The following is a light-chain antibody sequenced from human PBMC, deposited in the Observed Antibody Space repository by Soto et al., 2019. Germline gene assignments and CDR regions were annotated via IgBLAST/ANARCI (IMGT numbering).Light chain of an antibody. Sequence: EIVMTQSPATLSVSPGGSSTLSCRASQSVNSNYLTWYQQKPGQAPRLLIYGISKRATDIPDRFSGSGSGTEFTLTISSLQPEDFATYYCQQHGQWPITFGQGTRLEIK. J-gene: IGKJ5*01. CDR3: QQHGQWPIT. V-gene: IGKV3D-15*01. CDR2: GIS. CDR1: QSVNSN.